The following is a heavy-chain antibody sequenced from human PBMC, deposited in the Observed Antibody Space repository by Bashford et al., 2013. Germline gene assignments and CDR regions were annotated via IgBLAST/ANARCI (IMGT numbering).Heavy chain of an antibody. V-gene: IGHV4-39*01. CDR2: SLYGST. D-gene: IGHD3-9*01. J-gene: IGHJ1*01. Sequence: SETLSLTCTVSGGSISSGDYYWSWIRQPPGRGWSGLGVSLYGSTYYNPSLKSRVTISVDTSKNQFSLKLSSVTAADTAMYYCARMFYDIMTGHDWGQGTLVTVSS. CDR3: ARMFYDIMTGHD. CDR1: GGSISSGDYY.